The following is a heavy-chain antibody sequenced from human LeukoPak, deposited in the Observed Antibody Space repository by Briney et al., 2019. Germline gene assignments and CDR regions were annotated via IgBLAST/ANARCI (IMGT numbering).Heavy chain of an antibody. D-gene: IGHD2-2*01. CDR2: INPNRGNT. CDR1: GYTFTSYD. CDR3: ARIRPRPALVFPAHYYYYYYMDV. V-gene: IGHV1-8*01. J-gene: IGHJ6*03. Sequence: ASVKVSCKASGYTFTSYDINWVPQATGQGREWMGWINPNRGNTDYAQKYQGRDTMTRNTSISTAYMELSSLRSEDTAVYYCARIRPRPALVFPAHYYYYYYMDVWGKGTTVTVSS.